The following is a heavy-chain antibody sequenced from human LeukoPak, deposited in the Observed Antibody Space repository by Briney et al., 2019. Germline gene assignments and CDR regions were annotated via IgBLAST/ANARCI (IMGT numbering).Heavy chain of an antibody. CDR3: ARGRSYYYGSGSSPFDY. Sequence: SETLPLTCAVYGGSFSGYYWSWIRQPPGKGLEWIGEINHSGSTNYNPSLKSRVTISVDTSKNQFSLKLSSVTAADTAVYYCARGRSYYYGSGSSPFDYWGQGTLVTVSS. CDR1: GGSFSGYY. V-gene: IGHV4-34*01. J-gene: IGHJ4*02. CDR2: INHSGST. D-gene: IGHD3-10*01.